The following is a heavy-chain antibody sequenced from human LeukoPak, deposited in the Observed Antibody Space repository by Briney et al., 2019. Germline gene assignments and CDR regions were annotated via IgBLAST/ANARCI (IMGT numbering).Heavy chain of an antibody. CDR3: ARGGYYDSSGNFDY. CDR1: GGTFSCYA. Sequence: SVKVSCKASGGTFSCYAISWVRQAPGQGLEWMGGIIPIFGTANYAQKFQGRVTITTDESTSTAYMELSSLRSEDTAVYYCARGGYYDSSGNFDYWGQGTLVTVSS. D-gene: IGHD3-22*01. J-gene: IGHJ4*02. CDR2: IIPIFGTA. V-gene: IGHV1-69*05.